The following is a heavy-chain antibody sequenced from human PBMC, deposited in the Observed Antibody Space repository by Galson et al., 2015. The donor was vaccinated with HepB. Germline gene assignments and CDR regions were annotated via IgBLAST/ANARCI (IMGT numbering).Heavy chain of an antibody. CDR2: ISGSGSNT. Sequence: SLRLSCAASGFTFSTYAMNWVRQAPGKGLEWVSTISGSGSNTFYADSVKGRFTISRDSSKNTLYLQMSSLRAEDTAVYYCAKGIWEYCDNRVFDSWGQGTLVTVSS. CDR1: GFTFSTYA. D-gene: IGHD3-22*01. CDR3: AKGIWEYCDNRVFDS. J-gene: IGHJ4*02. V-gene: IGHV3-23*01.